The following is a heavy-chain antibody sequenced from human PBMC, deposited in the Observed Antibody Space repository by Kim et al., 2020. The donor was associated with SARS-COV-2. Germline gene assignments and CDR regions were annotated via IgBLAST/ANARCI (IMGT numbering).Heavy chain of an antibody. CDR3: ERVRATVPGV. J-gene: IGHJ4*02. D-gene: IGHD4-17*01. Sequence: STSYADSVKGRFTISRDNAKNTLYLQMNSLRAEDTAVYYCERVRATVPGVWGQGTLVTVSS. CDR2: ST. V-gene: IGHV3-74*01.